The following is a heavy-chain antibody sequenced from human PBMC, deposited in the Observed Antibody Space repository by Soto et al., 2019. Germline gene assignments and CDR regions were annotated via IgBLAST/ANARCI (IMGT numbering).Heavy chain of an antibody. CDR1: GYTVTTYY. Sequence: ASVKVACKASGYTVTTYYIHWVRQAPGQGLEWMGIINPSGGTTSYVHKFQGRVTMTRDTSTSTVYMELSSLRSEDTAVYYCARGYFDSWGQAILVTVSS. J-gene: IGHJ4*02. CDR2: INPSGGTT. CDR3: ARGYFDS. V-gene: IGHV1-46*01.